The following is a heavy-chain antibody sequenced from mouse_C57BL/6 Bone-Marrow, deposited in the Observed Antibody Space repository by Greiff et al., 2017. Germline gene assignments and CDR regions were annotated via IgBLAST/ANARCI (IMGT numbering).Heavy chain of an antibody. CDR1: GYTFTSYW. Sequence: QVQLQQPGAELVLPWASVKLSCKASGYTFTSYWMHWVKQRPGQGLEWIGEIDPSDSYTNYNQKFTGKSTLTVDKSSSTAYMQLSSLTSEDSAVYYCARGDRYFDVWGTGTTVTVSS. V-gene: IGHV1-69*01. CDR2: IDPSDSYT. J-gene: IGHJ1*03. CDR3: ARGDRYFDV.